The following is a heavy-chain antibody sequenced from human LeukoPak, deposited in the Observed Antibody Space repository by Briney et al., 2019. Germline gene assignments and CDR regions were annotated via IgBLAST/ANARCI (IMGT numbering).Heavy chain of an antibody. V-gene: IGHV3-21*01. CDR1: GFTFSSYS. CDR2: ISSSSSYI. CDR3: ARDLRFGELSEYYFDY. Sequence: GGSLRLSCAASGFTFSSYSMNWVRQAPGKGLEWVSSISSSSSYIYYANSVKGRFTISRDNAKNSLYLQMNSLRAEDTAVYYCARDLRFGELSEYYFDYWGQGTLVTVSS. J-gene: IGHJ4*02. D-gene: IGHD3-10*01.